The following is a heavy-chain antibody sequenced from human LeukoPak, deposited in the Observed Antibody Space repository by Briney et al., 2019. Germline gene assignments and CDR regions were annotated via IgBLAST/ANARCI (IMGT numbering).Heavy chain of an antibody. J-gene: IGHJ4*02. CDR3: ARAVQAFDY. CDR2: IYYSGST. Sequence: SETLSLTCTVSGGSISSYYWSWIRQPPGKGLEWIGYIYYSGSTNYNPSLKSRVTISVDTSKNQFSLKLSSVTAADTAVYYCARAVQAFDYWGQGTLVTVSS. CDR1: GGSISSYY. V-gene: IGHV4-59*01.